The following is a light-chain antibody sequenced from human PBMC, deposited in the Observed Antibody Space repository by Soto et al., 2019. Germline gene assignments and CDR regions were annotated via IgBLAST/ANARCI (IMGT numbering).Light chain of an antibody. CDR1: QYVGTR. CDR3: HKRQSWPRT. V-gene: IGKV3-11*01. Sequence: EIVLTQSPATLSSSPGETATLSCRASQYVGTRLAWYQHKPGQAHRLLIYYTSNRATGIPARFSGGGSGTDFTLTINSLAPEEFAIYYCHKRQSWPRTFGQGTKVDI. J-gene: IGKJ1*01. CDR2: YTS.